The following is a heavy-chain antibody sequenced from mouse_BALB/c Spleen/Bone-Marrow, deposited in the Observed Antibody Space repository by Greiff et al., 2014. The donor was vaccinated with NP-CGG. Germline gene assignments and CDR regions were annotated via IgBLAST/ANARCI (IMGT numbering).Heavy chain of an antibody. CDR1: GYTFTSYY. J-gene: IGHJ4*01. V-gene: IGHV1S81*02. CDR2: INPSNGGT. Sequence: VQLQQSVAELVKPGASVKLSCKASGYTFTSYYMYWVKQRPGQGLERIGEINPSNGGTNFNEKFKSKATLTVDKSSSTAYMQLSSLTSEDSAVYYCTRGRRDAMDYWGQGTSVTVSS. CDR3: TRGRRDAMDY.